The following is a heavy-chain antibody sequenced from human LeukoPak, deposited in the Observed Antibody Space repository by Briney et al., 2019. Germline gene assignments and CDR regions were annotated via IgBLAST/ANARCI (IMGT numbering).Heavy chain of an antibody. CDR1: GFTFRSLA. Sequence: PGGSLRLSCRASGFTFRSLAVTWVRQAPGKGLEWVSGISGSGGSTYYADSVKGRFTISRDNSKNTVSLQMNSLRAEDTAVYYCAKWLDGTDWYFDLWGRGTLVAVTS. D-gene: IGHD1-26*01. J-gene: IGHJ2*01. CDR2: ISGSGGST. V-gene: IGHV3-23*01. CDR3: AKWLDGTDWYFDL.